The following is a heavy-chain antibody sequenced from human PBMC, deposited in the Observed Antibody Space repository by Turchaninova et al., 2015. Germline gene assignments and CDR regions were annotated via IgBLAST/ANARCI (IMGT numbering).Heavy chain of an antibody. J-gene: IGHJ6*03. CDR1: GGSASRHA. Sequence: QVHLVQSGPEVKRPGSSVKVSCRALGGSASRHAVSGVRQAPGQGLEWMGAFIPSLRAADYAQKFQGRIPLTADRSPSTAFLELINLRSDDTALYYCASGRSNSNSYYFHYMDVWGIGTTVTVSS. CDR3: ASGRSNSNSYYFHYMDV. V-gene: IGHV1-69*06. D-gene: IGHD6-13*01. CDR2: FIPSLRAA.